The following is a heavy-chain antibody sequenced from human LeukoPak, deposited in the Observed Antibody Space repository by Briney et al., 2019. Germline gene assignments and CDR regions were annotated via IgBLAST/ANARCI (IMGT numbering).Heavy chain of an antibody. CDR2: LKQDGSEK. V-gene: IGHV3-7*01. Sequence: GGSLRLSCAASGFTFSSYWMSWVRQAPGKGLEWVANLKQDGSEKYYVDSVKGRFTISRDNAKNSLYLQMNSLRAEDTAVYYCARENGYDPFDYWGQGTLVTVSS. J-gene: IGHJ4*02. D-gene: IGHD5-12*01. CDR1: GFTFSSYW. CDR3: ARENGYDPFDY.